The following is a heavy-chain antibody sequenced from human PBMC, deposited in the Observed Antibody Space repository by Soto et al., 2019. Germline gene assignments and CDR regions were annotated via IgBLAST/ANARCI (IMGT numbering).Heavy chain of an antibody. CDR1: GGSITSSIFY. CDR2: IYYSGST. V-gene: IGHV4-39*01. CDR3: ARGYDILTGPLDY. J-gene: IGHJ4*02. D-gene: IGHD3-9*01. Sequence: SETLSLTCTVSGGSITSSIFYWGWIRQPPGKGLEWIGIIYYSGSTYYNPSLKSRVTISVDTSKSQFSLNLNSVTAADTAVYYCARGYDILTGPLDYWGPGTLVTVS.